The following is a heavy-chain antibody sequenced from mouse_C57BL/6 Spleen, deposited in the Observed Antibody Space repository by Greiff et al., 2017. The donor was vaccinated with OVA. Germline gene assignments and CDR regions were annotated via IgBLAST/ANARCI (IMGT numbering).Heavy chain of an antibody. Sequence: EVHLVESGGGLVKPGGSLKLSCAASGFTFSSYTMSWVRQTPEKRLEWVATISGGGGNTYYPDSVKGRFTISRDNAKNTLYLQMSSLRSDDTALYYCARHVSLNPFAYWGQGTLVTVSA. CDR3: ARHVSLNPFAY. J-gene: IGHJ3*01. V-gene: IGHV5-9*01. CDR2: ISGGGGNT. D-gene: IGHD1-3*01. CDR1: GFTFSSYT.